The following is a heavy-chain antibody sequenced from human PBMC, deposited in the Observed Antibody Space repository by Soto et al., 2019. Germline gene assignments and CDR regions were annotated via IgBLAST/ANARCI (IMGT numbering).Heavy chain of an antibody. J-gene: IGHJ5*02. CDR3: AREDYGSGSPGAPSWFDP. Sequence: QVQLVQSGAEVKKPGSSVKVSCKASGGTFSSYAISWVRQAPGQGLEWMGGIIPIFGTANYAQKFQGRVTITADESTSTAYMELSSLRSEDTAVYYCAREDYGSGSPGAPSWFDPWGQGTLVTVSS. D-gene: IGHD3-10*01. CDR1: GGTFSSYA. V-gene: IGHV1-69*01. CDR2: IIPIFGTA.